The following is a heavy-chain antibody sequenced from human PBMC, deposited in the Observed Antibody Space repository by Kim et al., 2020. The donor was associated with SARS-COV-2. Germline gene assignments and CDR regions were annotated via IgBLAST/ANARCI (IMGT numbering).Heavy chain of an antibody. Sequence: SETLSLTCAVYGGSFSGYYWSWIRQPPGKGLEWIGEINHSGSTNYNPSLKSRVTISVDTSKNQFSLKLSSVTAADTAVYYCARFNTRSLRFLEWGSKYYFDYWGQGTLVTVSS. D-gene: IGHD3-3*01. CDR1: GGSFSGYY. CDR2: INHSGST. V-gene: IGHV4-34*01. CDR3: ARFNTRSLRFLEWGSKYYFDY. J-gene: IGHJ4*02.